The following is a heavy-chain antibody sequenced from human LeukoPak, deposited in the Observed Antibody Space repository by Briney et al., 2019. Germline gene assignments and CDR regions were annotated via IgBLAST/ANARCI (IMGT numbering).Heavy chain of an antibody. J-gene: IGHJ4*02. CDR1: GFTFSSYS. D-gene: IGHD3-3*01. CDR2: ISSSSNTI. CDR3: ARDGFDFWSGYPTTVDY. V-gene: IGHV3-48*01. Sequence: GGSLRLSCVASGFTFSSYSMNWVRQSPGKGLEWVSYISSSSNTIYYADFVKGRFTISRDNANNSLYLQMNSLRAEDTAVYYCARDGFDFWSGYPTTVDYWGQGTLVTVSS.